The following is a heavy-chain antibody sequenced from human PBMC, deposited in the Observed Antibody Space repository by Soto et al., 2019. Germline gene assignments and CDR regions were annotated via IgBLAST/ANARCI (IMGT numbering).Heavy chain of an antibody. CDR2: IYGAAST. D-gene: IGHD6-13*01. J-gene: IGHJ4*02. V-gene: IGHV3-66*01. CDR3: ARVGTSRSRYAFDY. Sequence: EVQLVESGGGLVQPGGSLRLSCADSGFTVSSNYMNWVRQAPGKGLEWVSIIYGAASTYYADSAKGRFGISRDNSKNPLYLQMTSLGAEDTSQYYCARVGTSRSRYAFDYWGQGTLVSVSS. CDR1: GFTVSSNY.